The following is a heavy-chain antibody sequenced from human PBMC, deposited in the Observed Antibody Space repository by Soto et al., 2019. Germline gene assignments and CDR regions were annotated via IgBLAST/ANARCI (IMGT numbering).Heavy chain of an antibody. V-gene: IGHV1-69*13. CDR3: ARTSGSYNWFDP. CDR2: IIPIFGTA. Sequence: SVKVSCKASGGTFSSYAISWVRQAPGQGLEWVGGIIPIFGTANYAQKFQGRVTITADESTSTAYMELSSLRSEDTAVYYCARTSGSYNWFDPWGQGTLVTVSS. D-gene: IGHD1-26*01. CDR1: GGTFSSYA. J-gene: IGHJ5*02.